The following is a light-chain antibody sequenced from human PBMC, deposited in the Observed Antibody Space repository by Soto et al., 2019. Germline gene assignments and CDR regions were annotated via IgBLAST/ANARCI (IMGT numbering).Light chain of an antibody. CDR2: EVN. V-gene: IGLV2-14*01. CDR3: ATWDDSLNGVV. Sequence: QSVLTQPASLSGSPGQSITISRTGTSSDIGAYDYVSWFQQHPGKAPKLMISEVNNRPSGVSNRLSGSKSGTSASLAISGLQSEDEADYYCATWDDSLNGVVFGGGTKVTVL. CDR1: SSDIGAYDY. J-gene: IGLJ2*01.